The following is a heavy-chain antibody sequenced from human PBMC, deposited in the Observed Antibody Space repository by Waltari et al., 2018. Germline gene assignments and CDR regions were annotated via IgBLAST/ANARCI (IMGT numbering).Heavy chain of an antibody. CDR1: GFSLSTSGVG. V-gene: IGHV2-5*02. D-gene: IGHD2-2*01. CDR2: IYWDDDK. J-gene: IGHJ4*02. Sequence: QITLKESGPTVVKPSQTLTLTCIFSGFSLSTSGVGVGWIRQPPGKAPEWLALIYWDDDKRYSPSLSSRLTITKGTSKNQVVLIMTNVDPVDTATYYCAHRGEDIVGVPAEFFDYWGQGTLVTVSS. CDR3: AHRGEDIVGVPAEFFDY.